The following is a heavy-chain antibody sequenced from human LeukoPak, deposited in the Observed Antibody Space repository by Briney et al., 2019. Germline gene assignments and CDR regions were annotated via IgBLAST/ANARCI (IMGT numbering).Heavy chain of an antibody. CDR3: ASTSGVDSSGYYSAAY. CDR2: IIPILGIA. CDR1: GGTLSSYA. J-gene: IGHJ4*02. V-gene: IGHV1-69*04. Sequence: SVKVSCKASGGTLSSYAISWVRQAPGQGLEWMGRIIPILGIANYAQKFQGRVTITADKSTSTAYMELSSLRSEDTAVYYCASTSGVDSSGYYSAAYWGQGTLVTVSS. D-gene: IGHD3-22*01.